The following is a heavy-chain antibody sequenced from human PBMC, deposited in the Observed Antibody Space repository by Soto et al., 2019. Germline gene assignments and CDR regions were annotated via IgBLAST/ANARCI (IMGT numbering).Heavy chain of an antibody. CDR2: NSYSGST. CDR3: ARHGGSYSFDY. Sequence: PSETLSLTCAVYGGSGGSFSGYYWSWIRQPPGKGLEWIGYNSYSGSTDYNPSLKSRVTISVDTSKNQFSLKLSSATAADTAVYYCARHGGSYSFDYWGQGTLVTVSS. D-gene: IGHD1-26*01. J-gene: IGHJ4*02. V-gene: IGHV4-59*08. CDR1: GGSGGSFSGYY.